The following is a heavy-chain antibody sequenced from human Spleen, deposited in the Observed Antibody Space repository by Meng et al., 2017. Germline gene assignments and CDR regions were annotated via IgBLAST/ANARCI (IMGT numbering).Heavy chain of an antibody. CDR3: ARGQQWLLMWFEY. V-gene: IGHV3-7*01. J-gene: IGHJ4*02. CDR2: IKQDGSEK. D-gene: IGHD6-19*01. Sequence: GESLKISCADSGFTVSHNYMSCVRQAPGKGLEWVANIKQDGSEKYYVDSVKGRFTISRDNAKNSLYLQMNSLRAEDTSVYYCARGQQWLLMWFEYWGQGTLVTVSS. CDR1: GFTVSHNY.